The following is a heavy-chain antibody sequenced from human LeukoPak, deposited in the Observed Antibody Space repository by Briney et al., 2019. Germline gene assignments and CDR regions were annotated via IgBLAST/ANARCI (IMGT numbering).Heavy chain of an antibody. Sequence: ASVKVSCKASGYTFTGYYMHWVRQAPGQGLEWMGWINPNSGDTNYAQKFQGRVTMTRDTSINTAYMELSRLRSDDTAVYYCARDYRGTYPPGYFDYWGQGTLVTVSS. CDR3: ARDYRGTYPPGYFDY. CDR2: INPNSGDT. D-gene: IGHD3-16*02. V-gene: IGHV1-2*02. CDR1: GYTFTGYY. J-gene: IGHJ4*02.